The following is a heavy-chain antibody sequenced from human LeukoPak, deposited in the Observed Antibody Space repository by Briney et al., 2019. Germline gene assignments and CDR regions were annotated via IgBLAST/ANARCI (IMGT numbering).Heavy chain of an antibody. CDR2: LSGHGDSK. CDR3: AKDFRDTSMFTDGYFDS. CDR1: GFTFNNYA. D-gene: IGHD5-18*01. Sequence: GGSLRLSCSASGFTFNNYAMSWVRQAPGKGLEWVSGLSGHGDSKYYADSVNGRFSISRDNANNRLYLQMNNLRAEDTAVYYWAKDFRDTSMFTDGYFDSWGQGTLVTVSS. J-gene: IGHJ4*02. V-gene: IGHV3-23*01.